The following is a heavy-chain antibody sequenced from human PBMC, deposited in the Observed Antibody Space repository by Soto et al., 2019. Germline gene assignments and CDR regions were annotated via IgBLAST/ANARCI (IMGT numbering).Heavy chain of an antibody. Sequence: SETLSLTCTVSGRSISSYYWSWIRQPPGKVLEWIGYIYYSGSTNYNPSLKSRVTISVDTSKNQFSLKLSSVTAADTAVYYCASSDNYDILTGPPTVFDYWGQGTLVTVS. D-gene: IGHD3-9*01. CDR2: IYYSGST. V-gene: IGHV4-59*01. J-gene: IGHJ4*02. CDR1: GRSISSYY. CDR3: ASSDNYDILTGPPTVFDY.